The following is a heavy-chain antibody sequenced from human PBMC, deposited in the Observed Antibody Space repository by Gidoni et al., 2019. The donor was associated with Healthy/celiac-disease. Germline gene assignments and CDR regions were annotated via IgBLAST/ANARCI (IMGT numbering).Heavy chain of an antibody. Sequence: QVQLVQSGAEVKKPGASVKVSCKASGYTFTSYAMHWVRQAPGQRLEWMGWINAGNGNTKYSQKFQGRVTITRDTSASTAYMELSSLRSEDTAVYYCARDLTPPMIQWWFDPWGQGTLVTVSS. J-gene: IGHJ5*02. CDR1: GYTFTSYA. V-gene: IGHV1-3*01. CDR3: ARDLTPPMIQWWFDP. CDR2: INAGNGNT. D-gene: IGHD5-12*01.